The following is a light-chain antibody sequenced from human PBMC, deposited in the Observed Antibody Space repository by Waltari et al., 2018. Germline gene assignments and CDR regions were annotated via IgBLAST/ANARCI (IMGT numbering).Light chain of an antibody. CDR1: SPNLGNNY. CDR3: GTWDSSLSAVV. Sequence: QSPFTQPPSVSAAPGQKVSISCPGSSPNLGNNYLTGYQQLPGTAPKLLIYDNNKRPSGIPDRFSGSKSGTSATLGITGLQTGDEADYYCGTWDSSLSAVVFGGGTKLTVL. J-gene: IGLJ2*01. CDR2: DNN. V-gene: IGLV1-51*01.